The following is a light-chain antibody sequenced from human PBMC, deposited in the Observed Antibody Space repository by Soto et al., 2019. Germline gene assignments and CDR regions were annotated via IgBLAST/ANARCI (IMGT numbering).Light chain of an antibody. CDR1: ESVSSS. CDR3: QLYDSLSPYT. J-gene: IGKJ2*01. CDR2: DAS. Sequence: DIRMTQSPSTLSAVVGDRVTITCRASESVSSSVAWYQQKPGKAPKLLIYDASTLESGDPSRFSGSGFGKEFTLTINSLQPDDFGTYYCQLYDSLSPYTLGRGPRLEI. V-gene: IGKV1-5*01.